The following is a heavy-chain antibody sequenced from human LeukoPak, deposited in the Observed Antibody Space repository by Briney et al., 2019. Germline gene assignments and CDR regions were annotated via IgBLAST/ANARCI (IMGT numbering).Heavy chain of an antibody. V-gene: IGHV3-11*04. J-gene: IGHJ6*03. CDR1: GFTFSDYY. D-gene: IGHD3-10*01. Sequence: PGGSLRLSCAASGFTFSDYYMSWIRQAPGKGLEWVSYISSSGSTIYYADSVKGRFTISRDNAKNSLYLQMNSLRAEDTAVYYCARKYGSGSYYYMDVWGKGTTVTVSS. CDR2: ISSSGSTI. CDR3: ARKYGSGSYYYMDV.